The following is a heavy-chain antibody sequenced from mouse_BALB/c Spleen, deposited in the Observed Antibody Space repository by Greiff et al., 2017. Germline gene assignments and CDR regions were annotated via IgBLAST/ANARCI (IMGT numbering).Heavy chain of an antibody. CDR1: GYAFSSYW. CDR3: ARDYHGPWFAY. J-gene: IGHJ3*01. Sequence: QVQLQQSGAELVRPGSSVKISCKASGYAFSSYWMNWVKQRPGQGLEWIGQIYHGDGDTNYNGKFKGKATLTADKSYSTAYMQLSSLTSEDSAVYVCARDYHGPWFAYWGQGTLVTVSA. CDR2: IYHGDGDT. V-gene: IGHV1-80*01. D-gene: IGHD1-2*01.